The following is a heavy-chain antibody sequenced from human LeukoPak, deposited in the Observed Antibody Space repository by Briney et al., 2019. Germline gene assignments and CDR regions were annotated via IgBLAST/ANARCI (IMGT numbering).Heavy chain of an antibody. CDR3: ATYTHWVAGDV. CDR2: MNQDGSEK. J-gene: IGHJ6*02. Sequence: GGSLRLSCAASGFTFSDSWMSWVRQDPGKGLEWVANMNQDGSEKDYVDSVKGRFTISRDNARNSLYLQMGSLRAEDTAVYYCATYTHWVAGDVWGQGTTATVSS. CDR1: GFTFSDSW. V-gene: IGHV3-7*01. D-gene: IGHD3-16*01.